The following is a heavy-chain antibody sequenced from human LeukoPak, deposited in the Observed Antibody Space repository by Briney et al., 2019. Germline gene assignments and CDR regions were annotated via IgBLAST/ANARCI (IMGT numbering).Heavy chain of an antibody. J-gene: IGHJ4*02. CDR2: ISSSSSYI. CDR3: ARDHHSSGWFGEYYFDY. V-gene: IGHV3-21*01. D-gene: IGHD6-19*01. Sequence: SGGSLRLSCAASGFTFSSYAMNWVRQAPGKGLEWVSSISSSSSYIYYADSVKGRFTISRDNAKNSLYLQMNSLRAEDTAVHYCARDHHSSGWFGEYYFDYWGQGTLVTVSS. CDR1: GFTFSSYA.